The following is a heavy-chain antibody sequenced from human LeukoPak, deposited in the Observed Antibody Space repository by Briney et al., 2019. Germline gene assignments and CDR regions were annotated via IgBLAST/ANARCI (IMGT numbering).Heavy chain of an antibody. J-gene: IGHJ4*02. CDR1: GITLSKYT. V-gene: IGHV3-23*01. CDR2: ITGSAT. Sequence: GGSLRLSCSASGITLSKYTLSWVRLAPGKGLEWVSCITGSATLYAYFVKGRFTVSMDNSRNTAYLQLNSLSVADTAIYYYATLYETHSDYWGQGTLVTVSS. D-gene: IGHD2/OR15-2a*01. CDR3: ATLYETHSDY.